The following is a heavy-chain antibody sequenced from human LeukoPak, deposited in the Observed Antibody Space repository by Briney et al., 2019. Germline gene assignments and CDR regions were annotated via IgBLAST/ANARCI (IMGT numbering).Heavy chain of an antibody. CDR3: AKGGPYETPTN. CDR1: GGTFSSYA. Sequence: GASVKVSCKASGGTFSSYAISWVRQAPGQGLEWMGGIIPIFGTANYAQKFQGRVTITADESTSTAYMELSSLRSEDTAVYYCAKGGPYETPTNWGQGTLVTVSS. J-gene: IGHJ4*02. V-gene: IGHV1-69*01. CDR2: IIPIFGTA. D-gene: IGHD3-3*01.